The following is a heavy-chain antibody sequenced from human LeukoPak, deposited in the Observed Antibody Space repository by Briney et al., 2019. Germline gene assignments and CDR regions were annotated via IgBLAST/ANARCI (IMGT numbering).Heavy chain of an antibody. V-gene: IGHV5-51*01. CDR2: IYPGDSDT. CDR1: GYSFTSYW. J-gene: IGHJ6*03. D-gene: IGHD4-11*01. Sequence: GESLKISCKGSGYSFTSYWIGWVRQMPGKGLEWMGIIYPGDSDTRYSPSFQGQVTISADKSTSTAYLQWSSLKASDTAMYYCARHYRDYYYYMDVWGKGTTVTVSS. CDR3: ARHYRDYYYYMDV.